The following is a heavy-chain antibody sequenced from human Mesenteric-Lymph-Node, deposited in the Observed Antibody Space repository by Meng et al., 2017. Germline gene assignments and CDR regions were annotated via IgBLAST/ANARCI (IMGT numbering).Heavy chain of an antibody. Sequence: SVTVSCKASGYTFTGYYMHWVRQAPGQGLEWMGWISAYNGNTNYAQKLQGRVTMTTDTSTSTAYMELRSLRSDDTAVYYCARAGLATFGGVIVRYFDYWGQGTLVTVSS. CDR1: GYTFTGYY. V-gene: IGHV1-18*04. CDR2: ISAYNGNT. J-gene: IGHJ4*02. CDR3: ARAGLATFGGVIVRYFDY. D-gene: IGHD3-16*02.